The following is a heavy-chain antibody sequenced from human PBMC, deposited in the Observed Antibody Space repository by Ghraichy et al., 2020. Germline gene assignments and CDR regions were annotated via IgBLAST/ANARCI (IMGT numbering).Heavy chain of an antibody. J-gene: IGHJ4*02. D-gene: IGHD6-19*01. CDR1: GGTFSSYA. V-gene: IGHV1-69*13. Sequence: SVKVSCKASGGTFSSYAISWVRQAPGQGLEWMGGIIPIFGTANYAQKFQGRVTITADESTSTAYMELSSLRSEDTAVYYCASLRSLAVAGTVVDYWGQGTLVTVSS. CDR2: IIPIFGTA. CDR3: ASLRSLAVAGTVVDY.